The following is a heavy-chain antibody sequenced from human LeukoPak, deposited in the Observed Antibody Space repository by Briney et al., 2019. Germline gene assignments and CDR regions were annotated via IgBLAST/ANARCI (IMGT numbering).Heavy chain of an antibody. CDR3: ARSQGGSYYY. V-gene: IGHV4-34*01. CDR1: GGSFSGYY. CDR2: INHSGSS. D-gene: IGHD1-26*01. Sequence: KTSETLSLTCAVYGGSFSGYYWSWIRQPPGKGLEWIGEINHSGSSNYNPSLKSRVTISVDTSKNQFCLKLSSVSAADTAVYYCARSQGGSYYYSGQGTLVTVSS. J-gene: IGHJ4*01.